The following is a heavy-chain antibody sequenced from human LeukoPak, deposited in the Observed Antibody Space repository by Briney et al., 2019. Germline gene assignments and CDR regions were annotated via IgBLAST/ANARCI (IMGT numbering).Heavy chain of an antibody. CDR1: GYSFTGYY. D-gene: IGHD2-8*01. V-gene: IGHV1-2*02. Sequence: ASVKVSCKASGYSFTGYYMHWVRQAPGQGLEWMGWINPNSGDTKYAQKFQGRVTMTRDTSISTAYMELTRLRSDDTAVYYCARGGLRVMVYRLYYMDVWSKGTTVIVSS. J-gene: IGHJ6*03. CDR3: ARGGLRVMVYRLYYMDV. CDR2: INPNSGDT.